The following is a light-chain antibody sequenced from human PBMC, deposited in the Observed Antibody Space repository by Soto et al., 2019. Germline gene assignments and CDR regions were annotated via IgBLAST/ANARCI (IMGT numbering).Light chain of an antibody. CDR3: QQYGSSPLIT. V-gene: IGKV3-15*01. CDR1: QSVSNN. J-gene: IGKJ5*01. Sequence: KKSAAAVSVSTGESATLSCRASQSVSNNLTWYQQKPGQPPRLLIYGASTRATGVPGRFSGSGSGTEFTLTISSLQSEDFAVYYCQQYGSSPLITFGQGGRLAIK. CDR2: GAS.